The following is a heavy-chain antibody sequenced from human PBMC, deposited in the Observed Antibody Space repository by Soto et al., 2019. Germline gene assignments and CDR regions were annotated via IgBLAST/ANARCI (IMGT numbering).Heavy chain of an antibody. CDR2: ISGSGSNT. V-gene: IGHV3-23*01. J-gene: IGHJ6*02. CDR1: GFTSSSYS. Sequence: GGSLRLSCAASGFTSSSYSMSWVRQAPRNGLEWVSAISGSGSNTYYADSVKGRITISRDNSKNTLFLQMNSLRAEDTAVYYCAEALRYFDWVVRPWNAMDVWGQGTTVTVSS. D-gene: IGHD3-9*01. CDR3: AEALRYFDWVVRPWNAMDV.